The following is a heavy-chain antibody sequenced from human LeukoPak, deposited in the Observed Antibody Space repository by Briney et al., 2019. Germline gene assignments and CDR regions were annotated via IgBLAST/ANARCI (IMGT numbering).Heavy chain of an antibody. CDR1: GGTFSIYA. V-gene: IGHV1-69*06. CDR3: ARGGGGELLDNAFDI. CDR2: IIPIFGTA. D-gene: IGHD1-26*01. Sequence: SVKVSFKASGGTFSIYAISWVRQAPGQGLGWMGGIIPIFGTANYSQKFQGRGTITADKSTSTAYMELSSLRSEDTGVYYCARGGGGELLDNAFDIWGQGTMLTVSS. J-gene: IGHJ3*02.